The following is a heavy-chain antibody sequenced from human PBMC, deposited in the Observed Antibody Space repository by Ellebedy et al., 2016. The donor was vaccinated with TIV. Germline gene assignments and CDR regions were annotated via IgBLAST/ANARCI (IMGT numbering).Heavy chain of an antibody. V-gene: IGHV1-18*01. J-gene: IGHJ4*02. CDR2: ISPYIGKT. Sequence: AASVKVSCKASGYTFTRYGITWVRQAPGQGLEWMGWISPYIGKTDYAQNFQGRVTMTTDTATSTVYMELRSLRSDDTAVYYCARGGGSYVMDFWGQGTLVTVSS. CDR3: ARGGGSYVMDF. CDR1: GYTFTRYG. D-gene: IGHD3-16*01.